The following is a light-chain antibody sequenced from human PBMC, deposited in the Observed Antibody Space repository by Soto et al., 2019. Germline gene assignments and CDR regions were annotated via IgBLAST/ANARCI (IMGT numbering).Light chain of an antibody. CDR2: DVS. CDR1: SSDVGGYNY. J-gene: IGLJ2*01. Sequence: QSVLTQPASVSGSPGQSITISCTGTSSDVGGYNYVSWYQQHPGKAPKLMIYDVSNRPSGVSNRFSGSKSDNTASLTISGLQAEDEADYYCSSYTSSRRVVFGGGTQLTVL. CDR3: SSYTSSRRVV. V-gene: IGLV2-14*01.